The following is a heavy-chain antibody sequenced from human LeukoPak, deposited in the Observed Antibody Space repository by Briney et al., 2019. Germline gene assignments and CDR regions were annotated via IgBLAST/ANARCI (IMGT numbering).Heavy chain of an antibody. J-gene: IGHJ4*02. CDR2: IYNSGSI. Sequence: SETLSLTCTVSGGSVPNFYWNWIRQSLGKRLEWIGYIYNSGSINYNPSLKSRVAISEDTSKNQFSLKLSSVTAADTAVYYCARATVAGAFDLWGQGTLVTVPS. D-gene: IGHD6-19*01. CDR1: GGSVPNFY. V-gene: IGHV4-59*02. CDR3: ARATVAGAFDL.